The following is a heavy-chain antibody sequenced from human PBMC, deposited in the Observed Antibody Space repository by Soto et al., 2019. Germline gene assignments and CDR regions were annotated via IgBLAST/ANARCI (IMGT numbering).Heavy chain of an antibody. CDR2: ISGTGGST. V-gene: IGHV3-23*01. J-gene: IGHJ4*02. CDR3: AKSYGDYVFFDY. D-gene: IGHD4-17*01. Sequence: EVQLLESGGGVGQPGGSRRLSCAATGFSFSSYAWNWVRRAPGKGLEWVSGISGTGGSTYYADSVKGRFTISRDNSKNTLYLQMNSLRAGDTAVYYCAKSYGDYVFFDYWGQGSLVTVPS. CDR1: GFSFSSYA.